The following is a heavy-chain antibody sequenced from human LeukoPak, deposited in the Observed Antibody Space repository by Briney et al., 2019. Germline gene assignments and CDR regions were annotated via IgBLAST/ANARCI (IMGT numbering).Heavy chain of an antibody. Sequence: KTSETLSLTCTVSGGSISSYYWSLIRQPAGKGLEWIGRIYTSGSTNYNPSLKSRVTMSVDTSKIQFSLKLSSVTAADTAVYYCARVSRIAFPSGSYYGRGPFDYWGQGTLVTVSS. J-gene: IGHJ4*02. D-gene: IGHD1-26*01. CDR1: GGSISSYY. V-gene: IGHV4-4*07. CDR3: ARVSRIAFPSGSYYGRGPFDY. CDR2: IYTSGST.